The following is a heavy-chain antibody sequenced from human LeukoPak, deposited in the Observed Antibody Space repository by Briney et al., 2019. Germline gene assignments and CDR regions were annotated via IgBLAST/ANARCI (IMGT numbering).Heavy chain of an antibody. D-gene: IGHD2/OR15-2a*01. CDR3: ARDLVNA. CDR1: GFTLSSYW. CDR2: IKQDGSEK. V-gene: IGHV3-7*03. Sequence: GGSLRLSCAASGFTLSSYWVSWVRQAPGKGLEWVANIKQDGSEKYYVDSVKGRFTISRDNAKNSLYLQMNSLRAEDTAVYYCARDLVNAWGQGTLVTVSS. J-gene: IGHJ4*02.